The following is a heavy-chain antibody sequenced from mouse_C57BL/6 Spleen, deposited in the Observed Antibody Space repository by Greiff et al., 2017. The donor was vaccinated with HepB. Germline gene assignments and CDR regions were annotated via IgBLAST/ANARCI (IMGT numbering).Heavy chain of an antibody. Sequence: QVQLQQPGAELVKPGASVKLSCKASGYTFTSYWMHWVKQRPGQGLEWIGMIHPNSGSTNYNEKFKSKATLTVDKSSSTAYMQLSSLTSEDSAVYYCTRRPLITTVVAPFDYWGQGTTLTVSS. V-gene: IGHV1-64*01. D-gene: IGHD1-1*01. J-gene: IGHJ2*01. CDR2: IHPNSGST. CDR3: TRRPLITTVVAPFDY. CDR1: GYTFTSYW.